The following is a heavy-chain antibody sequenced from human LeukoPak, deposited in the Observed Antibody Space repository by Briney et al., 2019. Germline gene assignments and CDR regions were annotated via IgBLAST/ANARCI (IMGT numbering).Heavy chain of an antibody. CDR2: IYNSGST. CDR3: ATGGGIAVAGL. J-gene: IGHJ4*02. CDR1: GGSISSSNYY. V-gene: IGHV4-39*01. Sequence: SETLSLTCTVFGGSISSSNYYCTWIRQPPGKGLEWIGSIYNSGSTYHNPSLKSRVTISVDTSKNQFSLKLSSVTAADTVVYYCATGGGIAVAGLWGQGTLVTVSS. D-gene: IGHD6-19*01.